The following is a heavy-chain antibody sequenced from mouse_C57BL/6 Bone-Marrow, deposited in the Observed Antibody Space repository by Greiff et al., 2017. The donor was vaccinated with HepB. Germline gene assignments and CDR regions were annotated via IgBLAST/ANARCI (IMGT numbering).Heavy chain of an antibody. Sequence: QVQLQQSGPELVKPGASVKISCKASGYAFSSSWMNWVKQRPGKGLEWIGRIYPGDGDTNNNGKFKGKATLTADKSSSTAYMKHSSLSSEDSAVYFYANHYGNYLAWFAYWGQGTLVTVSA. CDR2: IYPGDGDT. V-gene: IGHV1-82*01. D-gene: IGHD2-1*01. CDR3: ANHYGNYLAWFAY. CDR1: GYAFSSSW. J-gene: IGHJ3*01.